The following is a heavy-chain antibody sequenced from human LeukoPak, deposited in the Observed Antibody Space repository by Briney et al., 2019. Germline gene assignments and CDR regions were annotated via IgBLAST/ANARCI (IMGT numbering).Heavy chain of an antibody. D-gene: IGHD6-19*01. CDR2: MNPNSGNT. CDR3: ARGWTVAGILGGPYYYHGMDV. CDR1: GYTFTSYD. J-gene: IGHJ6*02. Sequence: PLASVKVSCKASGYTFTSYDINWVRQATGQGLEWMGWMNPNSGNTGYAQKFQGRVTMTRNTSISTAYMELSSLRSEDTAVYYCARGWTVAGILGGPYYYHGMDVWGLGTTVSVSS. V-gene: IGHV1-8*01.